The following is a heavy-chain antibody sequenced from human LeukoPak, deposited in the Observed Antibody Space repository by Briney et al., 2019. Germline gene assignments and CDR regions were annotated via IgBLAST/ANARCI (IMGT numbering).Heavy chain of an antibody. CDR3: AKYRPGGAVSGAFDY. V-gene: IGHV3-23*01. CDR1: GFTFSSYA. D-gene: IGHD6-19*01. CDR2: ISDSGGNT. Sequence: GGSLRLSCAASGFTFSSYAMSWVRQAPGKGLEWVSGISDSGGNTYYAASVKGRFTISRDNSKTTLYLQMNSLRGEDTAVYYCAKYRPGGAVSGAFDYWGQGTLVTVSS. J-gene: IGHJ4*02.